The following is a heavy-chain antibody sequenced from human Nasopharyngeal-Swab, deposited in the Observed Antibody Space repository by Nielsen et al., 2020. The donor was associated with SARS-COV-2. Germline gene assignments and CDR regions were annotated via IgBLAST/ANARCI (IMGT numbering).Heavy chain of an antibody. CDR1: GGSSSGYY. CDR3: ARLVTIYYYYGMDV. CDR2: FNHSGST. Sequence: SETLSLTCAVYGGSSSGYYWSWIRQPPGKGLEWIGEFNHSGSTNYNPSLKRRVTTSADTSKNQFSLKLRSVTAADTAVYYCARLVTIYYYYGMDVWGQGTTVTVSS. V-gene: IGHV4-34*01. D-gene: IGHD5-18*01. J-gene: IGHJ6*02.